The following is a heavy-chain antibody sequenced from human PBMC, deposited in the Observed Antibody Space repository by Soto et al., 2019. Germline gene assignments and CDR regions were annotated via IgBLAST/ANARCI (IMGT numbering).Heavy chain of an antibody. CDR2: IYHSVST. V-gene: IGHV4-38-2*02. CDR1: GYSINSDDS. Sequence: SEPLSLTCTVSGYSINSDDSWGWIRQPPGKGLEWIASIYHSVSTFYNPPLRSRVTISIDTSKNQFSLRLTAVTAADPALYYCARKAYYASVRINLFDSWGQGTLVTVSS. J-gene: IGHJ4*02. D-gene: IGHD3-10*01. CDR3: ARKAYYASVRINLFDS.